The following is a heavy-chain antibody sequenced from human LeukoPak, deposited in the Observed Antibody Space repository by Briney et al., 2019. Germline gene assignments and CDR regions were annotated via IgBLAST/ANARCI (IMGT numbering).Heavy chain of an antibody. CDR3: ARGRTTPPGDYIFDY. CDR1: GGSISSSIYY. V-gene: IGHV4-39*07. CDR2: VFYNGAT. J-gene: IGHJ4*02. D-gene: IGHD4-17*01. Sequence: SETLSLTCIVSGGSISSSIYYWAWVRQPPGKGLEWIGTVFYNGATQYSPSLRSRVTISIDTSTNQFSLKLTSVTAADTALYYCARGRTTPPGDYIFDYWGQGTLVTVTS.